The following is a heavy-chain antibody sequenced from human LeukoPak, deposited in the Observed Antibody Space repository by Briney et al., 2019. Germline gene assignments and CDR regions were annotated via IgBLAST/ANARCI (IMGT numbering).Heavy chain of an antibody. Sequence: NPSETLSLTCTVSGGSISSSSYYWGWIRQPPGKGLEWIGSIYYSGSTYYNPSLKSRVTISVDTSKNQFSLKLSSVTAADTAVYYCARHGGGNEGIGAFDIWGQGTMVTVSS. J-gene: IGHJ3*02. D-gene: IGHD4-23*01. CDR1: GGSISSSSYY. V-gene: IGHV4-39*01. CDR3: ARHGGGNEGIGAFDI. CDR2: IYYSGST.